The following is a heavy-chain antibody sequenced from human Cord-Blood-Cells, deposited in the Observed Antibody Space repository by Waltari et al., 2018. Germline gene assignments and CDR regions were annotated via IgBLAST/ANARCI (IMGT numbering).Heavy chain of an antibody. CDR2: IYTSGST. Sequence: QVQLQQSGPGLVKPSETLSLTCTALGGSISSYYWRWIRQPTGKGLEWIGRIYTSGSTNYNPSLKSRVTMSVDTSKNQFSLKLSSVTAADTAVYYCARGSWGVYSSSSGPFDYWGQGTLVTVSS. J-gene: IGHJ4*02. CDR1: GGSISSYY. CDR3: ARGSWGVYSSSSGPFDY. V-gene: IGHV4-4*07. D-gene: IGHD6-6*01.